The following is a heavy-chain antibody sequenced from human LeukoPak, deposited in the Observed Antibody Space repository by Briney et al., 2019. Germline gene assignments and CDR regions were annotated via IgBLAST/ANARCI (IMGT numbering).Heavy chain of an antibody. CDR3: ARAHYGTASPAGGL. Sequence: SETLSLTSAVYSGSLSGYYWSWIRQPPGRGLEWIGEINRSGSANYNPSLKSRVTVSVDTSKNQFSLKLSSVTAADTAVYYCARAHYGTASPAGGLWGQGTLVTASS. D-gene: IGHD1-1*01. CDR2: INRSGSA. V-gene: IGHV4-34*01. CDR1: SGSLSGYY. J-gene: IGHJ4*02.